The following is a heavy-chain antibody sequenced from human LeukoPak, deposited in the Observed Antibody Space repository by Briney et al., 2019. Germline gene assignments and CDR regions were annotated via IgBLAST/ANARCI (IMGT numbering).Heavy chain of an antibody. CDR2: IKTKTGGGTT. V-gene: IGHV3-15*07. CDR1: SFVFNNAF. D-gene: IGHD4-11*01. Sequence: PGGSLRLSCVAPSFVFNNAFMNWVRQGPGKGLEWVGRIKTKTGGGTTDFAAPVKGRFTISRDDSKNTFFLHMNSLKIEDTAVYYCTTGLHYYFDYWSQGTPVTVSS. J-gene: IGHJ4*02. CDR3: TTGLHYYFDY.